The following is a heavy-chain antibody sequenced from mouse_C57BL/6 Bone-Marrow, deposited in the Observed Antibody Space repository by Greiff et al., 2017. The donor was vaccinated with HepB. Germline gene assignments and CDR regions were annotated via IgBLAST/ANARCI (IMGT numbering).Heavy chain of an antibody. CDR1: GFNIKDDY. J-gene: IGHJ4*01. V-gene: IGHV14-4*01. CDR2: IDPENGDT. CDR3: TTLDGNYVGYYAMDY. Sequence: VQLQQSGAELVRPGASVKLSCTASGFNIKDDYMHWVKQRPEQGLEWIGWIDPENGDTEYASKFQGKATITADTSSNTAYLQLSSLTSEDTAVYYCTTLDGNYVGYYAMDYWGQGTSVTVSS. D-gene: IGHD2-1*01.